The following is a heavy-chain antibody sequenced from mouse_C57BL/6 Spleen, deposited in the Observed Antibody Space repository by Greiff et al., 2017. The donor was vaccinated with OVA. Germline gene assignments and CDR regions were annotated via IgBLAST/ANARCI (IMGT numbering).Heavy chain of an antibody. CDR3: ARHGYYGSSYEYFDV. CDR2: ISNLAYSI. J-gene: IGHJ1*03. CDR1: GFTFSDYG. Sequence: EVQVVESGGGLVQPGGSLKLSCAASGFTFSDYGMAWVRQAPRQGPEWVAFISNLAYSIYYADTVTGRFTIARENAKNTLYLEMSSLRSEDTAMYYCARHGYYGSSYEYFDVWGTGTTVTVSS. D-gene: IGHD1-1*01. V-gene: IGHV5-15*01.